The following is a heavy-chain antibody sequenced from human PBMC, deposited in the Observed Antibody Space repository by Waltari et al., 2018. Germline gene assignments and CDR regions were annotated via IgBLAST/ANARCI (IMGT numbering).Heavy chain of an antibody. V-gene: IGHV3-7*01. Sequence: EVQLVESGGGLVQPGGSLRLSCVTSGFTFSSNWMTWVRQAPGKGLEWVANIKEDGTEKYYVDSVKGRFTISRDNSKNTLYLQMNSLRAEDTAVYYCAKDYPHSSSWPGVFDYWGQGTLVTVSS. D-gene: IGHD6-13*01. CDR2: IKEDGTEK. CDR1: GFTFSSNW. J-gene: IGHJ4*02. CDR3: AKDYPHSSSWPGVFDY.